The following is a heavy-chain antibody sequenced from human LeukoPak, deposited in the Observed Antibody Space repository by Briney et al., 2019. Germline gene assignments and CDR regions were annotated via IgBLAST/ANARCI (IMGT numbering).Heavy chain of an antibody. D-gene: IGHD1-7*01. J-gene: IGHJ3*02. CDR3: ASRQLELRSDAFDI. V-gene: IGHV4-38-2*01. CDR1: GYSISSGYY. CDR2: IYHSGST. Sequence: SETLSLXCAVSGYSISSGYYWGWIRQPPGKGLEWIGSIYHSGSTYYNPSLKSRVTISVDTSKNQFSLKLSSVTAADTAVYYCASRQLELRSDAFDIWGQGTMVTVSS.